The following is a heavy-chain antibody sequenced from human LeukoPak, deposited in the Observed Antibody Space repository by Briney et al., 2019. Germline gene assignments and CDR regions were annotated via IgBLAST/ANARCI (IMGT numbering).Heavy chain of an antibody. D-gene: IGHD7-27*01. CDR3: ARVGIDSYYFDY. J-gene: IGHJ4*02. Sequence: SETLSLTCTVSGGSISSSSYYWGWTRQPPGKGLEWIGSIYYSGSTYYNPSLKSRVTISVDTSKNQFSLKLSSVTAADTAVYYCARVGIDSYYFDYWGQGTLVTVSS. CDR1: GGSISSSSYY. CDR2: IYYSGST. V-gene: IGHV4-39*01.